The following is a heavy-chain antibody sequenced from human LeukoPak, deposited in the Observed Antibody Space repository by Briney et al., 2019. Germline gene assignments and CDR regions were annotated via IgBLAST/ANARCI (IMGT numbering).Heavy chain of an antibody. V-gene: IGHV4-59*01. D-gene: IGHD3-3*01. CDR1: GGSISSYY. Sequence: SETLSLTCTVSGGSISSYYWSWIRQPPGKGLEWIGYIYYSGSTNYNPSLKSRVTISVDTSKNQFSLKLSSVTAADTAVCYCARERYDFWSGHPSHWFDPWGQGTLVTVSS. CDR3: ARERYDFWSGHPSHWFDP. CDR2: IYYSGST. J-gene: IGHJ5*02.